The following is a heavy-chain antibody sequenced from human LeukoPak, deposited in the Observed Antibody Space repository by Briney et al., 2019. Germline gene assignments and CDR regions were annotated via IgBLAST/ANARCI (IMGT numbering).Heavy chain of an antibody. Sequence: GASVKVSCKASGYTFTGYYMHWVRQAPGQGLEWMGWISAYNGNTNYAQKLQGRVTITTDTSTSTAYMELRSLRSDDTAVYYCARRAYSSRTLVPREFDYWGQGTLVTVSS. J-gene: IGHJ4*02. CDR2: ISAYNGNT. D-gene: IGHD6-13*01. V-gene: IGHV1-18*04. CDR1: GYTFTGYY. CDR3: ARRAYSSRTLVPREFDY.